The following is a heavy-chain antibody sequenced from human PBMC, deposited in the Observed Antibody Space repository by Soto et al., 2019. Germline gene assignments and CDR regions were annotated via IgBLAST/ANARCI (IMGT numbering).Heavy chain of an antibody. D-gene: IGHD6-6*01. Sequence: PGGSLRLSCAASGFTFSDYYMSWIRQAPGKGLEWVSYISSSSSYTNYADSVKGRFTISRDNAKNPLYLQMNSLRAEDTAVYYCAASIAARLGWFDPWGQGTLVTVSS. CDR1: GFTFSDYY. J-gene: IGHJ5*02. V-gene: IGHV3-11*06. CDR3: AASIAARLGWFDP. CDR2: ISSSSSYT.